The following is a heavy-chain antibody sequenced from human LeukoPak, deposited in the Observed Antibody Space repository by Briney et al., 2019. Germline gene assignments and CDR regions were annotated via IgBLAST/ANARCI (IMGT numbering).Heavy chain of an antibody. CDR1: GGTFSSYA. CDR3: ARDSDCSSTSCYQLLA. CDR2: IIPIFGTA. Sequence: ASVKVSCKASGGTFSSYAISWVRQAPGQGLEWMGGIIPIFGTANYAQKFQGRVTITADESTSAAYMELSSLRSEDTAVYYCARDSDCSSTSCYQLLAWGQGTLVTVSS. V-gene: IGHV1-69*13. J-gene: IGHJ5*02. D-gene: IGHD2-2*01.